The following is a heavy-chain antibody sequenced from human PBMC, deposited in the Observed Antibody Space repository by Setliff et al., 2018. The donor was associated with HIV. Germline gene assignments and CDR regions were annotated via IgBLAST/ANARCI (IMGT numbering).Heavy chain of an antibody. CDR1: SSTLRDHY. D-gene: IGHD3-22*01. V-gene: IGHV3-11*04. Sequence: LRLSCTASSSTLRDHYITWIRQAPGKGLEWVSYINVDGSATFYADSVKGRFTISRDNTKNSVDLQMNSLRAEDTAVYYCAREGMYYYDKPGAFDIWGQGTMVTVSS. J-gene: IGHJ3*02. CDR3: AREGMYYYDKPGAFDI. CDR2: INVDGSAT.